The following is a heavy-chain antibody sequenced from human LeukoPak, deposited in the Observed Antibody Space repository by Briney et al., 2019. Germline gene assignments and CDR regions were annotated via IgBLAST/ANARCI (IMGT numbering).Heavy chain of an antibody. J-gene: IGHJ4*02. D-gene: IGHD6-19*01. V-gene: IGHV3-11*04. CDR1: GFTFSDYY. CDR2: ISSSGSTI. CDR3: AKGSSGWYYFDY. Sequence: GGSLRLSCAASGFTFSDYYMSWIRQAPGKGLEWVSYISSSGSTIHYADSVKGRFTISRDNSKNTLYLQMNSLRAEDTAVYYCAKGSSGWYYFDYWGQGTLVTVSS.